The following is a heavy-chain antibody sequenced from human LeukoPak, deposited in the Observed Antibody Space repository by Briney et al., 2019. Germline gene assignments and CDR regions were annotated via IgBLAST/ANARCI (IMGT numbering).Heavy chain of an antibody. CDR1: GYTFTSYG. CDR3: ARQDGEGDSYGYPNWFDP. Sequence: ASVKVSRKASGYTFTSYGISWVRQAPGQGLEWMGWISAYNGNTNYAQKLQGRVTMPTDTSTSTAYMELRSLRSDDTAVYSCARQDGEGDSYGYPNWFDPWGQGTLVTVSS. CDR2: ISAYNGNT. D-gene: IGHD5-18*01. V-gene: IGHV1-18*04. J-gene: IGHJ5*02.